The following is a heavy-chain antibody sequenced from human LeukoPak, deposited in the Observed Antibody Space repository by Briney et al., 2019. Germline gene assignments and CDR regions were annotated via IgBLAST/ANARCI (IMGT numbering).Heavy chain of an antibody. Sequence: ASVKVSCKASGYTFTGYYMHWVRQAPGQGLEWMGWINPNSGGTNYAQKFQGRVTMTRDTSISTAYMELSRLRSDDTAVYYCASAYYYDSSGYHEGAFDIWGQGTMVTVSS. CDR1: GYTFTGYY. V-gene: IGHV1-2*02. CDR3: ASAYYYDSSGYHEGAFDI. D-gene: IGHD3-22*01. CDR2: INPNSGGT. J-gene: IGHJ3*02.